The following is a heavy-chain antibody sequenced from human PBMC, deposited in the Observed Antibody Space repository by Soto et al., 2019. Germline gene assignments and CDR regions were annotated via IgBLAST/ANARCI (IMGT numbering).Heavy chain of an antibody. CDR3: ARGSIVATIGAVDY. J-gene: IGHJ4*02. D-gene: IGHD5-12*01. CDR1: GGSISSGGYY. Sequence: QVQLQESGPGLVKPSQTLSLTCTVSGGSISSGGYYWSWIRQHPGKGLEWIGYIYYSGSTYYNPSRKSRVTLSVDTSKNQFSLKLSSVTAADTAVYYCARGSIVATIGAVDYWGQGTLVTVSS. V-gene: IGHV4-31*03. CDR2: IYYSGST.